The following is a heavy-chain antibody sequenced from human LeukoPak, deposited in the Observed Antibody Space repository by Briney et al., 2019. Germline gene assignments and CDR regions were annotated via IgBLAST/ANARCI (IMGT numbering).Heavy chain of an antibody. CDR1: GYRFTTDY. CDR2: IYPDDSET. V-gene: IGHV5-51*01. J-gene: IGHJ3*02. CDR3: ARQAYGSHFDAFDI. Sequence: GESLKISCKASGYRFTTDYIGWVRQMPGKGLEWMGIIYPDDSETNYSPSFQGQVSMSVDKSITTAYLQWSSLKASDTAIYYCARQAYGSHFDAFDIWGQGTMVTVSS. D-gene: IGHD3-22*01.